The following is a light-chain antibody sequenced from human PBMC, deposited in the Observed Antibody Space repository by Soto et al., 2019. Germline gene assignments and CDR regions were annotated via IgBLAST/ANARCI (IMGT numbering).Light chain of an antibody. V-gene: IGLV2-14*01. J-gene: IGLJ2*01. CDR3: SSYTSSSNVV. Sequence: QSVLTQPASVSGSPGQSITISCTGTSSDVGGYNYVSWYQQHPGKAPKLMIYYVSNRPSGVSNRFSGSKSGNTASLTISGHQADDEADYYCSSYTSSSNVVFGGGTKLTVL. CDR2: YVS. CDR1: SSDVGGYNY.